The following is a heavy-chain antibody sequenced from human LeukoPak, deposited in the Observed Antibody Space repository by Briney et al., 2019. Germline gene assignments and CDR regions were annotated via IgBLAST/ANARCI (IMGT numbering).Heavy chain of an antibody. CDR1: GFTFSSYW. D-gene: IGHD6-19*01. J-gene: IGHJ4*02. CDR3: ARDLGYSSGPNY. Sequence: GGSLRLSCAASGFTFSSYWMSWVRQAPGKGLEWVSYISGGSSFTYYVDSVKGRFTISRDNAKNSLYLQMNSLRAEDTAVYYCARDLGYSSGPNYWGQGTRVTVSS. CDR2: ISGGSSFT. V-gene: IGHV3-21*01.